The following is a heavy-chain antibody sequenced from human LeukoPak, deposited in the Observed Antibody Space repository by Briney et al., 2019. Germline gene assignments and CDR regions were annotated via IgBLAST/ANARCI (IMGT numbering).Heavy chain of an antibody. Sequence: SVKVSCKASGGTFSSYAISWVRQAPGQGLEWMGGIIPIFGTANYAQKFQGRVTITADEPTSTAYMELSSLRSEDTAVYYCARVAPCSSTSCDDYWGQGTLVTVSS. CDR2: IIPIFGTA. D-gene: IGHD2-2*01. CDR1: GGTFSSYA. CDR3: ARVAPCSSTSCDDY. J-gene: IGHJ4*02. V-gene: IGHV1-69*13.